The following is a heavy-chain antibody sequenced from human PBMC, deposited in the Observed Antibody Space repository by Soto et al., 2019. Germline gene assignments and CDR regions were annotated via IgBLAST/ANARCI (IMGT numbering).Heavy chain of an antibody. CDR1: GGSISSSNW. D-gene: IGHD3-22*01. CDR2: IYHSGST. CDR3: ARAMVLGYYYDSSGYPNWFDP. V-gene: IGHV4-4*02. J-gene: IGHJ5*02. Sequence: PSETLSLTCAVSGGSISSSNWWSWVRQPPGKGLEWIGEIYHSGSTNYNPSLKSRVTISVDKSKNKFSLKLSSVTAADTAVYYCARAMVLGYYYDSSGYPNWFDPWGQGTLVTVSS.